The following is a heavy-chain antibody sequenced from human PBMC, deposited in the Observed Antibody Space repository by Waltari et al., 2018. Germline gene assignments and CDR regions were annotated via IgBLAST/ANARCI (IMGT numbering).Heavy chain of an antibody. J-gene: IGHJ6*03. CDR2: IYYSGST. Sequence: QVQLQESGPGLVKPSETLSLTCTVSGGPISSHYWSWIRQPPGKGLEWIGYIYYSGSTNYNPSLKSRVTISVDTSKNQFSLKLSSVTAADTAVYYCARVQYSSRPPYYYYYMDVWGKGTTVTVSS. D-gene: IGHD6-6*01. CDR1: GGPISSHY. CDR3: ARVQYSSRPPYYYYYMDV. V-gene: IGHV4-59*11.